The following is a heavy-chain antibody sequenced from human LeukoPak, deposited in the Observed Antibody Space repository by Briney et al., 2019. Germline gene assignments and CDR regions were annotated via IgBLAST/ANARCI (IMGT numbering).Heavy chain of an antibody. Sequence: ASVKVSCKASGYTFTSYGISWVRQAPGQGLEWMGWISAYNGNTNYAQKFQGRVTMTTDTPTSIAYMELRSLRSDDTAVYYCARGFRYIAAVVWPIDYWGQGTLVTVSS. CDR2: ISAYNGNT. CDR1: GYTFTSYG. D-gene: IGHD6-13*01. J-gene: IGHJ4*02. CDR3: ARGFRYIAAVVWPIDY. V-gene: IGHV1-18*01.